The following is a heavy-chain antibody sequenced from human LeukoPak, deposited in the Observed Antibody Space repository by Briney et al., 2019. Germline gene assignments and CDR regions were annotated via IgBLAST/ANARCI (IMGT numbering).Heavy chain of an antibody. Sequence: ASVKVSCKASGYTFTSYDINWVRQATGQGLEWMGWISAYNGNTNYAQKLQGRVTMTTDTSTSTAYMELRSLRSDDTAVYYCARAYDGGNVDAFDIWGQGTMVTVSS. CDR3: ARAYDGGNVDAFDI. J-gene: IGHJ3*02. CDR2: ISAYNGNT. V-gene: IGHV1-18*01. CDR1: GYTFTSYD. D-gene: IGHD4-23*01.